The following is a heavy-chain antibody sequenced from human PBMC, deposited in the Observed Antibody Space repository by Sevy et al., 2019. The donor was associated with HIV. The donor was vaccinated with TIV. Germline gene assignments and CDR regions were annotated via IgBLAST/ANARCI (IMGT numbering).Heavy chain of an antibody. CDR1: GFTFSTHA. V-gene: IGHV3-30-3*01. D-gene: IGHD3-10*01. J-gene: IGHJ6*02. Sequence: GGSLRLSCTASGFTFSTHAAHWVRQAPGKGLEWVAVISYDGHMKYYADSVKGRFTISRENSKGALYMDMNSLRPDDTVRYYCARSGSGSFDPFYYYYDMDVWGQGTTVTVSS. CDR2: ISYDGHMK. CDR3: ARSGSGSFDPFYYYYDMDV.